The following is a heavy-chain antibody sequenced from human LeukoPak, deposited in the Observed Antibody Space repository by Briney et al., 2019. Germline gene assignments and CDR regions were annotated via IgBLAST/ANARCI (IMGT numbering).Heavy chain of an antibody. D-gene: IGHD3-10*01. CDR2: INQDGSEK. V-gene: IGHV3-7*01. CDR1: GFTFSSSW. Sequence: GGSLRLSCAASGFTFSSSWMNWVRQAPGKGLEWVANINQDGSEKYYVDSVKGRFTISRDNAKNSLYLQMNSLRAGDTAVYYCARAGSLWFGESKFDYWGQGTLVTVSS. J-gene: IGHJ4*02. CDR3: ARAGSLWFGESKFDY.